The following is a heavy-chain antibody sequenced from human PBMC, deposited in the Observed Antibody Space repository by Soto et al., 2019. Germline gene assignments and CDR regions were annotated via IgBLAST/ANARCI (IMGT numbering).Heavy chain of an antibody. CDR2: ISGDGINR. CDR1: GFTLSSYA. J-gene: IGHJ4*02. CDR3: AKVREDLVLMVALDY. Sequence: QVQLVESGGGVVHPGRSLRLSCASSGFTLSSYAIHWVRQAPGKGLEWVAVISGDGINRYLADSVKGRFSISRDTSKNTVYLQMNSLRVEATAVYYCAKVREDLVLMVALDYWGQGTLVTVSS. V-gene: IGHV3-30*18. D-gene: IGHD2-8*01.